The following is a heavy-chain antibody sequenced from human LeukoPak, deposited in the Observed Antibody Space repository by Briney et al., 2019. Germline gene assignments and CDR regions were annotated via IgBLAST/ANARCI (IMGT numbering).Heavy chain of an antibody. CDR2: IYTSGST. V-gene: IGHV4-61*02. J-gene: IGHJ5*02. CDR3: ARDVSSNYDWFDP. CDR1: GGSISSGSYY. Sequence: SETLSLTCTVSGGSISSGSYYWSWIRQPAGKGLEWIGRIYTSGSTNYNPSLKSRVTISVDTSKNQFSLKLSSVTAADTAVYYCARDVSSNYDWFDPWGLGTLVTVSS. D-gene: IGHD4-11*01.